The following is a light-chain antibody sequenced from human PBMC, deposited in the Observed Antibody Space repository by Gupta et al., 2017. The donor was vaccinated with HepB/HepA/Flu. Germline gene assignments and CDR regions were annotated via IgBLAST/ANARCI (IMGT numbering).Light chain of an antibody. CDR1: KSVSSSY. J-gene: IGKJ2*01. CDR3: QQYGSSYT. CDR2: GAS. V-gene: IGKV3-20*01. Sequence: EVVLTTSPGTLSLSPGDRATLSGRASKSVSSSYFAWYQQKPGQAPRLLIYGASSRATVIPDRFSGGGAGTDITLTISRLEPEESVVYYCQQYGSSYTFGQGTKLEIK.